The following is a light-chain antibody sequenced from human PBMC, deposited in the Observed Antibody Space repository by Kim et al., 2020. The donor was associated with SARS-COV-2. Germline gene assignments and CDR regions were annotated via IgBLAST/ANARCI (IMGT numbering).Light chain of an antibody. CDR1: SGDTTYA. CDR3: ETWDSGIEV. Sequence: SVKPTCTASSGDTTYALAWHQQQPGKAPRYLMKVEGSGTYSEGSGVPVRFPGSSSGADRYLTISSLKSGDEADYHCETWDSGIEVFGTGTKVTVL. V-gene: IGLV4-60*03. CDR2: VEGSGTY. J-gene: IGLJ1*01.